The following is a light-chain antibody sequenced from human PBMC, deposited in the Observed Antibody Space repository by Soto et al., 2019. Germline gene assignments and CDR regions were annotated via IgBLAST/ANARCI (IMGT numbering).Light chain of an antibody. CDR2: AYT. J-gene: IGLJ2*01. Sequence: QSVLTQPPSVSGAPGQGVTISCTGSASNIGASFDVHWYQQLPGAAPKLLIYAYTNRPSGVPDRFSGSKSGPSASLAITARQAEDEADYYCQSYDSTLRGLVFGGGTKLTVL. CDR3: QSYDSTLRGLV. CDR1: ASNIGASFD. V-gene: IGLV1-40*01.